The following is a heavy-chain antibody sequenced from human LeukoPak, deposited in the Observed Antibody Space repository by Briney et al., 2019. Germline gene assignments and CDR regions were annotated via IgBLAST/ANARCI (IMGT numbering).Heavy chain of an antibody. J-gene: IGHJ5*02. D-gene: IGHD2/OR15-2a*01. CDR2: ISGGGGST. CDR1: GFTFNNYA. Sequence: PRGSLRLSCAASGFTFNNYAMTWVRQAPGKGLEWVSAISGGGGSTYYADSVKARFTISRDNSKSTLYLQMNSLRAEDTAVYYCAKHSTTSSNWFDPWGQGTLVTVSS. CDR3: AKHSTTSSNWFDP. V-gene: IGHV3-23*01.